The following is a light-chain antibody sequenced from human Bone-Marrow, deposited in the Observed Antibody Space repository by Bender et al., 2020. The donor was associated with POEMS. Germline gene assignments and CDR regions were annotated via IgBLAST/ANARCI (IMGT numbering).Light chain of an antibody. CDR2: YDD. J-gene: IGLJ3*02. CDR3: SAWDDSLSGWV. CDR1: SSNIGNHV. V-gene: IGLV1-36*01. Sequence: QSVLTQPPSASGTPRQRVTISCSGSSSNIGNHVVNWYQQLPGEAPKLLIYYDDLLTPGVSDRFSASKSGTSASLAISELQSEDEALYYCSAWDDSLSGWVFGGGTKLTVL.